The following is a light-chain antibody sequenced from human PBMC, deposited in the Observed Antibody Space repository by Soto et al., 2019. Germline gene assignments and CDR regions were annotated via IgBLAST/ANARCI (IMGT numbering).Light chain of an antibody. CDR2: DAS. CDR3: QQYDDPPPL. CDR1: QDISNY. J-gene: IGKJ4*02. Sequence: DIQMTQSPSSLSASVGDRVTITCQASQDISNYLNWYQQKPGKAPKLLIYDASNLETGCPSRFRGSGSGTECTFTISSLQPEDIAAYYCQQYDDPPPLFGGVTKVEIK. V-gene: IGKV1-33*01.